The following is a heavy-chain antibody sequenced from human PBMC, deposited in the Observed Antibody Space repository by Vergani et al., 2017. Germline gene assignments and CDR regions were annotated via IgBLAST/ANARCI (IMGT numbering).Heavy chain of an antibody. J-gene: IGHJ4*02. Sequence: EVQLVESGGGVVQPGGSLRLSCAASGFTFDDYAMHWVRQAPGKGLEWVSLISGDGGSTYYADSVKGRFTISRDTSKNSLYLQMNSLRTEDTALYYCAKDARIQLWYYFDYWGQGTLVTVSS. CDR2: ISGDGGST. V-gene: IGHV3-43*02. CDR1: GFTFDDYA. CDR3: AKDARIQLWYYFDY. D-gene: IGHD5-18*01.